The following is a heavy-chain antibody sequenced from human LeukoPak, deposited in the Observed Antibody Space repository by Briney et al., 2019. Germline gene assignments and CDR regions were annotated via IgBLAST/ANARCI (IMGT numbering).Heavy chain of an antibody. V-gene: IGHV3-74*01. CDR2: IASDGSST. Sequence: GGSLRLSCVVYGFNFRDYSMNWVRQAPGKGLVWVSRIASDGSSTTYADSVKGRFSISRDNAKNTLYLQMNSLRAEDTAVYYCARATEATLDAFDIWGQGTMVTVSS. J-gene: IGHJ3*02. CDR1: GFNFRDYS. CDR3: ARATEATLDAFDI. D-gene: IGHD5-12*01.